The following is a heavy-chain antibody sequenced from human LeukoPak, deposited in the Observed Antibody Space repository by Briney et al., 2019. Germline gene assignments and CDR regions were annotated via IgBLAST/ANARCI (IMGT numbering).Heavy chain of an antibody. CDR3: VRGAARAYYMDV. Sequence: PGGSLRLSCAASGFTFSSYWLHWVRQAPGKGLVWVSRINTDGSATNYAGSVKGRFTISRDNAKNTVHLQMNSLRAEDTAVYYCVRGAARAYYMDVWGKGTTVTVSS. J-gene: IGHJ6*03. V-gene: IGHV3-74*01. CDR1: GFTFSSYW. D-gene: IGHD6-6*01. CDR2: INTDGSAT.